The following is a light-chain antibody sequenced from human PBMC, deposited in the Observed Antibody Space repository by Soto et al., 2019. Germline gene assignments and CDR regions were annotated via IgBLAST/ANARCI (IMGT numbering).Light chain of an antibody. J-gene: IGKJ2*01. CDR1: QSISNY. CDR3: HQCYSAPRT. V-gene: IGKV1-39*01. CDR2: AAS. Sequence: DIQMTQSPFSLSAYVGDRVTITCRASQSISNYLNWYQQRPGKAPKLLIYAASNLQSGVPSRFSGSGSGTDFTLTDSSLQPEDFATYYCHQCYSAPRTFGQGTKLEIK.